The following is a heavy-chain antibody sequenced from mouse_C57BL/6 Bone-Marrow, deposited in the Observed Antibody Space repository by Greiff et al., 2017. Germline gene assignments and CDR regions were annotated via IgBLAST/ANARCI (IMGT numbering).Heavy chain of an antibody. V-gene: IGHV2-2*01. CDR2: IWSGGST. CDR3: AIITTVVAPYWYFDV. J-gene: IGHJ1*03. D-gene: IGHD1-1*01. Sequence: QVQLKQSGPGLVQPSQSLSITCTVSGFSLTSYGVHWVRQSPGKGLEWLGVIWSGGSTDYNAAFISRLSISKDNSNSQVFFKMNSLQADDTAIYYCAIITTVVAPYWYFDVWGTGTTVTVSS. CDR1: GFSLTSYG.